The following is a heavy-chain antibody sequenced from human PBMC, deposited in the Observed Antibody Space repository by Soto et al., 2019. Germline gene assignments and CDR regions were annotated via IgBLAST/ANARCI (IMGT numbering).Heavy chain of an antibody. CDR1: GFTFSRFV. Sequence: EVQLLESGGGFIQPGGSLRLYCAASGFTFSRFVMTWVRQAPGKGLQFVSCISGSGGDSYYADFVRGRSTISRDNSKNTLYLQMNSLRAEDTAVYYCAKGLVDCSGASCFDWGQGTLVTVSS. D-gene: IGHD2-15*01. CDR3: AKGLVDCSGASCFD. V-gene: IGHV3-23*01. CDR2: ISGSGGDS. J-gene: IGHJ4*02.